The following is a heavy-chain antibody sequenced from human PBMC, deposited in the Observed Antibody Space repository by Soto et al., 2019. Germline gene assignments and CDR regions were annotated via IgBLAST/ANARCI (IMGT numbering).Heavy chain of an antibody. Sequence: QVQLVQSGAEVKKPGSSVKVSCKASGGTFSSCTISWVRQAPGQGLEWMGRIIPILGIANYAQKFQGRVTITADKSTSTAYMELSSLRSEDTAVYYCASLIAAAGHGDYWGQGTLVTVSS. CDR3: ASLIAAAGHGDY. V-gene: IGHV1-69*02. J-gene: IGHJ4*02. CDR1: GGTFSSCT. D-gene: IGHD6-13*01. CDR2: IIPILGIA.